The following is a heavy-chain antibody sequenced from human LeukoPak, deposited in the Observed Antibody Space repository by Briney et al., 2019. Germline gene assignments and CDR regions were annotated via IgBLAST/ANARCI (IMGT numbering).Heavy chain of an antibody. CDR3: ARHSLYGSGSYLSGYYYMDV. CDR2: IYYSGST. CDR1: GASMTINSGSYY. Sequence: SETLSLTCTVSGASMTINSGSYYWSWIRQPPGKGLEWIGYIYYSGSTNYNPSLKSRVTILVDTSKNQFPLKLSSVTAADTAVYYCARHSLYGSGSYLSGYYYMDVWGKGTTVTISS. J-gene: IGHJ6*03. V-gene: IGHV4-61*01. D-gene: IGHD3-10*01.